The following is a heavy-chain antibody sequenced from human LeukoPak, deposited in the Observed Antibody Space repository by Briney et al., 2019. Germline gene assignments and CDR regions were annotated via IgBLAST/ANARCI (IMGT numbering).Heavy chain of an antibody. Sequence: GGSLRLSCAASGFTFRSCGMSWVRQAPGKGLEWVSSISGNGVRTYYTDSVRGRFTISRGNSKNTMYLQLNGLRAEDTARYFCAKDMGRIMIRAPRDAFDFWGQGTMVSVSS. CDR1: GFTFRSCG. J-gene: IGHJ3*01. D-gene: IGHD3-16*01. CDR3: AKDMGRIMIRAPRDAFDF. CDR2: ISGNGVRT. V-gene: IGHV3-23*01.